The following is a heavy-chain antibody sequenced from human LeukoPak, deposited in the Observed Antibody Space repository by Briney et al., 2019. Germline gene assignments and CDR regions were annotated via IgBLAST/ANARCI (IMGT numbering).Heavy chain of an antibody. D-gene: IGHD3-10*01. J-gene: IGHJ4*02. V-gene: IGHV4-4*07. CDR1: GGSISSYY. CDR3: ARVSGFGDPFDY. CDR2: IYTSGST. Sequence: SETLSLTCTVSGGSISSYYWSWIRQPAGKGLEWIGRIYTSGSTNYNPSLKSRVTISVDRSKNQFSLKLTSVTAADTAVYYCARVSGFGDPFDYWGREPWSPSPQ.